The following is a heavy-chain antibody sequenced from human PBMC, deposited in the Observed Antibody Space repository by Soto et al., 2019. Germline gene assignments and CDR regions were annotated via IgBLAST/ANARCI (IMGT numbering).Heavy chain of an antibody. CDR3: ARVAEGVGSSWYAFYGLDV. CDR1: GLTFSHHS. CDR2: ISSDGYHI. V-gene: IGHV3-21*01. Sequence: GGSLRLSCAASGLTFSHHSMNWVRQAPGKGLEWVSSISSDGYHIYYADSVKGRFTISRDNAKNSLYLQMNGLRAEDTALYYCARVAEGVGSSWYAFYGLDVWGRGTTVTVSS. D-gene: IGHD6-13*01. J-gene: IGHJ6*02.